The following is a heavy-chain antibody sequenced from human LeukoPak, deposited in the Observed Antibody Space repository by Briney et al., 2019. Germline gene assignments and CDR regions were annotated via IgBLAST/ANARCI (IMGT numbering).Heavy chain of an antibody. J-gene: IGHJ4*02. D-gene: IGHD2-8*01. CDR3: ARRGLVLMVYASKYFDY. CDR1: GYSFTSYW. V-gene: IGHV5-51*01. Sequence: GESLKISCKGSGYSFTSYWIGWVRQMPGKGLEWMGIIYPGDSDTRYSPSFQGQVTISADKSISTAYLQWSSLEASDTAMYYCARRGLVLMVYASKYFDYWGQGTLVTVSS. CDR2: IYPGDSDT.